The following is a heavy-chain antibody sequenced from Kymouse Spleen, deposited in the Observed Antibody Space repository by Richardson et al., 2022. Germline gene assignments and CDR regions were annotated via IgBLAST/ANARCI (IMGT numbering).Heavy chain of an antibody. J-gene: IGHJ5*02. CDR1: GGSISSGGYY. V-gene: IGHV4-31*03. D-gene: IGHD3-9*01. Sequence: QVQLQESGPGLVKPSQTLSLTCTVSGGSISSGGYYWSWIRQHPGKGLEWIGYIYYSGSTYYNPSLKSRVTISVDTSKNQFSLKLSSVTAADTAVYYCARAPDILTGGWFDPWGQGTLVTVSS. CDR3: ARAPDILTGGWFDP. CDR2: IYYSGST.